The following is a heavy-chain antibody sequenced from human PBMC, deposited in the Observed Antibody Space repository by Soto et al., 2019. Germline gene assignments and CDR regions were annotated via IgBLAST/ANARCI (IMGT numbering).Heavy chain of an antibody. V-gene: IGHV1-69*04. CDR1: GYTFTSYG. J-gene: IGHJ6*02. D-gene: IGHD6-13*01. CDR2: IIPILGIA. Sequence: SVKVSCKASGYTFTSYGMSWVRQDPGQGLEWMGRIIPILGIANYAQKFQGRVTITADKSTSTAYVELSSLRSEDTAVYYCARPSGIAAAGPNYYYYGMDVWGQGTPVTVSS. CDR3: ARPSGIAAAGPNYYYYGMDV.